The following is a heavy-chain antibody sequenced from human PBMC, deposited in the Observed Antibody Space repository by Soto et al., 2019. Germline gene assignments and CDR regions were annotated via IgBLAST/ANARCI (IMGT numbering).Heavy chain of an antibody. CDR1: GFTFSNAW. Sequence: GGSLRLSCAASGFTFSNAWMSWVRQAPGKGLEWVGRIKSKTDGGTTDYAAPVKGRITISRDDSKTTLYLQMNSLKTEDTAVYYCTTDGYSSSMNYFYYYGMDVWGQGTTVTVSS. J-gene: IGHJ6*02. D-gene: IGHD6-13*01. CDR2: IKSKTDGGTT. CDR3: TTDGYSSSMNYFYYYGMDV. V-gene: IGHV3-15*01.